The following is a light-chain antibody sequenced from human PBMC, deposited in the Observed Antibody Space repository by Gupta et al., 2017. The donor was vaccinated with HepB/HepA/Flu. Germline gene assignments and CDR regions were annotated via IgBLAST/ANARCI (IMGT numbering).Light chain of an antibody. Sequence: QSVLTQPPSSSGTPGHRVTISCSGSSSNIGSNYVYWYQQFPGTAPKLLIYRNNQRPSGVPDRFSGSKSGTSASLAISGLRSDDEADYYCATWDDSLSGYVFGNGTNVTVL. CDR2: RNN. CDR1: SSNIGSNY. V-gene: IGLV1-47*01. CDR3: ATWDDSLSGYV. J-gene: IGLJ1*01.